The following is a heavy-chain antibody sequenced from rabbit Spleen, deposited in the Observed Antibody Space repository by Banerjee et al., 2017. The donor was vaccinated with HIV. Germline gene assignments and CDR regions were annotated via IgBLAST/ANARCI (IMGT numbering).Heavy chain of an antibody. J-gene: IGHJ4*01. D-gene: IGHD2-1*01. CDR1: GFSFSSSYW. CDR2: IYAGSVGNT. V-gene: IGHV1S45*01. Sequence: QEQLVESGGGLVKPEGSLTLTCTASGFSFSSSYWICWVRQAPGKGLEWIACIYAGSVGNTYYASWAKGRFTVSKTSSTTVTLQMTSLTAADTATYFCARGSATMTMVITGYYFNLWGPGTLVTVS. CDR3: ARGSATMTMVITGYYFNL.